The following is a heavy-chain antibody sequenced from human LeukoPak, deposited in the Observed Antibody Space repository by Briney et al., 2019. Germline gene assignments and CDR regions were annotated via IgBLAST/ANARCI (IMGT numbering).Heavy chain of an antibody. CDR2: ISGSGGRT. D-gene: IGHD2-2*01. V-gene: IGHV3-23*01. Sequence: GGPLRLSCAASGFTFSNYTMSWVRQAPGPGLDSVSGISGSGGRTYYADSVKGRFTISRDNFKNTLYLQMNSLRAEDAAVYYCAKGRYQLLRFDYWGQGSLVTVSS. J-gene: IGHJ4*02. CDR3: AKGRYQLLRFDY. CDR1: GFTFSNYT.